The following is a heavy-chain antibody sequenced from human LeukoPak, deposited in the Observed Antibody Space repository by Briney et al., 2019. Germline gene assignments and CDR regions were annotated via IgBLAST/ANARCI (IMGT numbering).Heavy chain of an antibody. V-gene: IGHV1-8*02. CDR2: MNPNSGNT. CDR3: ARGDYGGTLYYGMDV. D-gene: IGHD4-23*01. Sequence: ASVKVSCKASGGTFSSYAISWVRQATGQGLEWMGWMNPNSGNTGYAQKFQGRVTMTRNTSISTAYMELSSLRSEDTAVYYCARGDYGGTLYYGMDVWGQGTTVTVSS. J-gene: IGHJ6*02. CDR1: GGTFSSYA.